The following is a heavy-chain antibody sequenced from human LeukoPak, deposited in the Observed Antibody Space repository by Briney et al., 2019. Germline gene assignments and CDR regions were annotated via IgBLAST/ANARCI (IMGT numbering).Heavy chain of an antibody. CDR1: GFTFSSYS. V-gene: IGHV3-48*04. D-gene: IGHD6-19*01. CDR3: ARVHGYSSGWRGGDY. CDR2: ISSSGSTI. Sequence: GGSLRLSCAASGFTFSSYSMNWVRQAPGKGLEWVSYISSSGSTIYYADSVKGRFTISRDNAKNSLYLQMNSLRAEDTAVYYCARVHGYSSGWRGGDYWGQGTLVTVSS. J-gene: IGHJ4*02.